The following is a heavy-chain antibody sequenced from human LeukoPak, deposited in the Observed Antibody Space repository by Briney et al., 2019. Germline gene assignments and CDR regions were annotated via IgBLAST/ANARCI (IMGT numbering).Heavy chain of an antibody. CDR1: GFTFSSYG. CDR3: AASDYYKSVYFDY. Sequence: GGSLRLSCAASGFTFSSYGMHWVRQAPGKGLEWVAVISYDGSNKYYADSVKGRFTISRDNSKNTLYLQMNSLRAEDTAVYYCAASDYYKSVYFDYSGQGTLVTVSS. J-gene: IGHJ4*02. D-gene: IGHD3-9*01. CDR2: ISYDGSNK. V-gene: IGHV3-30*03.